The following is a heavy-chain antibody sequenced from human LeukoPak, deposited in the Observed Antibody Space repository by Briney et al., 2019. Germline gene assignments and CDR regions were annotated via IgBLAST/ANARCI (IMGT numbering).Heavy chain of an antibody. CDR3: AREATFYYDADGSGVPSWFDP. CDR2: INPESGDT. CDR1: GGTFSSYT. V-gene: IGHV1-2*02. D-gene: IGHD3-22*01. Sequence: ASVKVSCKASGGTFSSYTISWVRQAPGQGLEWMGGINPESGDTNYAQNFQGRVAMASDASITTAYMELSGLTPDDTAVYYCAREATFYYDADGSGVPSWFDPWGQGTLVTVSS. J-gene: IGHJ5*02.